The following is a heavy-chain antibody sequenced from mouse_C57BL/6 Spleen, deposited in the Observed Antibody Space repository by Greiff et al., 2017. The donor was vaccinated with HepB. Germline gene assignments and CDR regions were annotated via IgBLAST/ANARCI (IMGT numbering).Heavy chain of an antibody. J-gene: IGHJ4*01. D-gene: IGHD1-1*01. CDR1: GYTFTSYT. V-gene: IGHV1-4*01. CDR3: ARRITTEYYYAMDY. CDR2: INPSSGST. Sequence: VQLQQSGAELARPGASVKMSCKASGYTFTSYTMHWVKQRPGQGLEWIGYINPSSGSTKYNQKFKDKATLTADKSSSTAYMQLSSLTSEDSAVYYCARRITTEYYYAMDYWGQGTSVTVSS.